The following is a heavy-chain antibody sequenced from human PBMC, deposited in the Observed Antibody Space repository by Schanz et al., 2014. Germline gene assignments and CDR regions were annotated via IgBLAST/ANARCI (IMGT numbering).Heavy chain of an antibody. CDR1: GFIFSSYN. Sequence: EVQLVESGGGLVKPGGSLRLSCVASGFIFSSYNMNWVRQSPGKGLEWVSFLSSDSRHVYYVESAKGRFTISRDNAKTSLYLQMDRLRASSPAVYYCARDGIAATTDFEYWGQGVLVTVSS. CDR2: LSSDSRHV. J-gene: IGHJ4*02. V-gene: IGHV3-21*06. D-gene: IGHD1-1*01. CDR3: ARDGIAATTDFEY.